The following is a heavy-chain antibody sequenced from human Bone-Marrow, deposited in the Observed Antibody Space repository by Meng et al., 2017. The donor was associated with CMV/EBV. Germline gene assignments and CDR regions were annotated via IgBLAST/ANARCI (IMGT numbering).Heavy chain of an antibody. CDR2: IVVGSGNT. D-gene: IGHD1-26*01. J-gene: IGHJ3*02. V-gene: IGHV1-58*01. CDR3: ARDKGGSYLRAFDI. CDR1: GFTFTSSA. Sequence: SVKVSCKASGFTFTSSAVQWVRHARGQRLEWIGWIVVGSGNTSYAQKFQDRVTITNDMSTSTAYMELSSLRSEDTAVYYCARDKGGSYLRAFDIWGQGTMVTVSS.